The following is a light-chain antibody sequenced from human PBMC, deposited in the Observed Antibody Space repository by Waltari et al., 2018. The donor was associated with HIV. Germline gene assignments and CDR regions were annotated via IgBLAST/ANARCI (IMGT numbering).Light chain of an antibody. CDR3: SSYTRSTRTTAWL. J-gene: IGLJ2*01. Sequence: QSALTQPASVSGAPGQSITISCTGTARDFGYYNYVSWYHKHPGKAPKLVLYDVSNRPSGIPTRFSGSKSGTTASLTISGLQAEDEAVYYCSSYTRSTRTTAWLFGGGTRLTVL. CDR1: ARDFGYYNY. CDR2: DVS. V-gene: IGLV2-14*03.